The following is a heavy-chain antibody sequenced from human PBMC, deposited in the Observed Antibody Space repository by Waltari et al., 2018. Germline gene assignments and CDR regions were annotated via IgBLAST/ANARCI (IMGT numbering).Heavy chain of an antibody. D-gene: IGHD6-13*01. V-gene: IGHV4-61*02. CDR1: GGSISSGSYY. J-gene: IGHJ4*02. CDR2: IYTSGST. CDR3: ARDGAAAFADY. Sequence: QVQLQESGPGLVKTSQTLSLTCTVSGGSISSGSYYWSWIRQPVGKGLEWIGRIYTSGSTNYNPSLKSRVTISVDTSKNQFSLKLSSVTAADTAVYYCARDGAAAFADYWGQGTLVTVSS.